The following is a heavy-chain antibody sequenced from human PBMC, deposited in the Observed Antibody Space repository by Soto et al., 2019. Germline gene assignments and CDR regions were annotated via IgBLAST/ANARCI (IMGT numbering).Heavy chain of an antibody. CDR2: ISSSSSYM. CDR1: GFTFSDYS. CDR3: ARDLTPGYDFWSGYPLHY. J-gene: IGHJ4*02. Sequence: GGSLRLSCVASGFTFSDYSMNWVRQAPGKGLEWVSSISSSSSYMYYADSVKGRFTISRDNAKNSLYLQMHSLRAEDTAVYYCARDLTPGYDFWSGYPLHYWGQGTLVTVSS. D-gene: IGHD3-3*01. V-gene: IGHV3-21*01.